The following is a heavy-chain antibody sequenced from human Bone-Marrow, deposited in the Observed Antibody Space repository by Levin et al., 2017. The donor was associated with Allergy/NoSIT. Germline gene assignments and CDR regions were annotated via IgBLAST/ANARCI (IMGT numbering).Heavy chain of an antibody. CDR2: INHSGST. Sequence: SSETLSLTCAVYGGSFSGYYWSWIRQPPGKGLEWIGEINHSGSTNYNPSLKSRVTISVDTSKNQFSLKLSSVTAADTAVYYCARVLLWFGEFRYYYYYMDVWGKGTTVTVSS. J-gene: IGHJ6*03. D-gene: IGHD3-10*01. CDR1: GGSFSGYY. CDR3: ARVLLWFGEFRYYYYYMDV. V-gene: IGHV4-34*01.